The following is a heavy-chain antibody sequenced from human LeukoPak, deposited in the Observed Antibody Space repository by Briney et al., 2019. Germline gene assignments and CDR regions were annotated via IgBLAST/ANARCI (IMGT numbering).Heavy chain of an antibody. CDR2: IYYGGST. D-gene: IGHD3-10*01. CDR1: GGSISSGGYY. Sequence: SETLSLTCTVSGGSISSGGYYWGWLRQHPGQGLEWIGYIYYGGSTYYNPSLKSRVTISVDTSKNQFSLKLSSVTAADTAVYYCARVGSSQTFDYWGQGTLVTVSS. CDR3: ARVGSSQTFDY. V-gene: IGHV4-31*03. J-gene: IGHJ4*02.